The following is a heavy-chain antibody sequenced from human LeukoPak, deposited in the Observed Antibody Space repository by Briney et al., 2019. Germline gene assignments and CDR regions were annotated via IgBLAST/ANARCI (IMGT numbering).Heavy chain of an antibody. Sequence: PGGSLRLSCAASGFTFDDYGMSWVRQAPGKGLEWVSGINWNGGSTGYADSVKGRFTISRDNAKNSLYLQMNSLRAEDTALYYCARGGYYYDSSGYLDYWGQGTLVTVSS. CDR3: ARGGYYYDSSGYLDY. J-gene: IGHJ4*02. CDR1: GFTFDDYG. V-gene: IGHV3-20*04. CDR2: INWNGGST. D-gene: IGHD3-22*01.